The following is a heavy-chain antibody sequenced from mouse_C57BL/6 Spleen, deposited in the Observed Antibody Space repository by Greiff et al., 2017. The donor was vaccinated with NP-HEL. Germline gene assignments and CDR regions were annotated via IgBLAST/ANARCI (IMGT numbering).Heavy chain of an antibody. D-gene: IGHD1-1*01. CDR1: GFNIKNTY. CDR3: ARSTTTGAMDY. Sequence: EVQLVESVAELVRPGASVKLSCTASGFNIKNTYMHWVKQRPEQGLEWIGRIDPANGNTKYTPKFQGKATITADTSSNTAYLQLSSLTSEDTAICYCARSTTTGAMDYWGQGTSVTVSS. CDR2: IDPANGNT. V-gene: IGHV14-3*01. J-gene: IGHJ4*01.